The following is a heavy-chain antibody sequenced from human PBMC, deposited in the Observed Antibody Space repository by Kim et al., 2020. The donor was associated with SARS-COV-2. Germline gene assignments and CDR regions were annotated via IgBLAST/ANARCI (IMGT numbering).Heavy chain of an antibody. Sequence: GGSLRLSCVASGYNFRNYGMSWVRQAPGKGLEWVAMKKGDGSEAHYVDSVKGRFTMSRDTARNSLSLQMNSLRTEDTAIYYCAALDSAQAPGGIWGQGTQVTVSS. V-gene: IGHV3-7*01. D-gene: IGHD3-10*01. CDR1: GYNFRNYG. CDR3: AALDSAQAPGGI. J-gene: IGHJ4*02. CDR2: KKGDGSEA.